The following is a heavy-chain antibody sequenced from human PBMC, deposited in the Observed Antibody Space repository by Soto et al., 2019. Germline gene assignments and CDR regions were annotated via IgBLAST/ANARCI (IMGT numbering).Heavy chain of an antibody. CDR3: ARSGPSGSPFDP. J-gene: IGHJ5*02. D-gene: IGHD3-22*01. CDR2: IYWNDDK. V-gene: IGHV2-5*01. Sequence: GPGPTLVNPTQTLTLTCTFSGFSLSTSGVGVGWIRQPPGKALEWLALIYWNDDKRYSPSLKSRLTITKDTSKNQVVLTMTNMDPVDTATYYCARSGPSGSPFDPWGQGTLGTVSS. CDR1: GFSLSTSGVG.